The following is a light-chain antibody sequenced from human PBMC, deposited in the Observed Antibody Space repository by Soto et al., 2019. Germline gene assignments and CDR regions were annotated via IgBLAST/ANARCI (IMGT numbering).Light chain of an antibody. V-gene: IGLV2-8*01. CDR3: RSFAGNNNVV. J-gene: IGLJ2*01. CDR2: EVS. CDR1: SSDVGGYNY. Sequence: SALTQPPSASGSPGQSVTISCTGTSSDVGGYNYVSWYQQHPGKAPKLMISEVSKRPSGVPDRLYVSKSGNTASLTVSGLQAEDEDAYYCRSFAGNNNVVFGGGTQLTVL.